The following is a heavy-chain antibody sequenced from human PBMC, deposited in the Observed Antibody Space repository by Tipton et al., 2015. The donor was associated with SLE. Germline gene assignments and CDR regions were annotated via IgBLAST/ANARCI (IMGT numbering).Heavy chain of an antibody. V-gene: IGHV3-53*01. J-gene: IGHJ4*02. CDR2: IYSGGSK. CDR1: GFTFSSYW. CDR3: AGGAHY. Sequence: SLRLSCAASGFTFSSYWMHWVRQAPGKGLEWVSVIYSGGSKYYADSVKGRFTISRDNSKNTLYLQMNSLRAEDTAVYYCAGGAHYWGQGALVTVAS. D-gene: IGHD3-16*01.